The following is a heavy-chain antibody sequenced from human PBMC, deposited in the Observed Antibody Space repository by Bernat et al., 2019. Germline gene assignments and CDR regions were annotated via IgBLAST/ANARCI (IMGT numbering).Heavy chain of an antibody. V-gene: IGHV1-69*01. CDR3: ARGVRVLRFLEWLTNWFDP. Sequence: QVQLVQSGAEVKKPGSSVKVSCKASGGTFSSYAISWVRQAPGQGLEWMGGIIPIFGTANYAQKFQGRVTITADESTSTAYMELSSLRSEDTAVYYCARGVRVLRFLEWLTNWFDPWGQGTLVTVSS. CDR2: IIPIFGTA. CDR1: GGTFSSYA. J-gene: IGHJ5*02. D-gene: IGHD3-3*01.